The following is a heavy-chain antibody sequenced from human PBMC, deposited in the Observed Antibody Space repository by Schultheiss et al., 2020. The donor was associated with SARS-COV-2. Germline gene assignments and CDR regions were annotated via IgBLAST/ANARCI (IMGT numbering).Heavy chain of an antibody. CDR3: ARGLITGTPFFDY. CDR1: GGSFSGYY. V-gene: IGHV4-59*10. D-gene: IGHD1-20*01. J-gene: IGHJ4*02. Sequence: SQTLSLTCAVYGGSFSGYYWSWIRQPPGKGLEWIGRIYTSGSTNYNPSLKSRVTISVDTSKNQFSLKLSSVTAADTAVYYCARGLITGTPFFDYWGQGTLVTVSS. CDR2: IYTSGST.